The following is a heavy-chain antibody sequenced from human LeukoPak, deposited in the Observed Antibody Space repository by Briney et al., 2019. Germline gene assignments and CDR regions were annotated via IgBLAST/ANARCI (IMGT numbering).Heavy chain of an antibody. CDR3: ARDRDGSGHFDY. V-gene: IGHV4-38-2*02. Sequence: PSETLSLTCTVSDYSISSGYYWGWIRQPPGKGLEWIGGIYHTGSTYYNPSLKSRVTLSIDTSKNQFSLKLSSVTAADTAVYYCARDRDGSGHFDYWGQGTLVTVSS. J-gene: IGHJ4*02. CDR2: IYHTGST. CDR1: DYSISSGYY. D-gene: IGHD3-10*01.